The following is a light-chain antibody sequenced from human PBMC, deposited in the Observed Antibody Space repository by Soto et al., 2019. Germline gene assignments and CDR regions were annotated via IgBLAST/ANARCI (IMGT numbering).Light chain of an antibody. Sequence: DIQMTQSPSTLSASVGDRVTITCRASQSISSWLAWYQQKPGKAPNLLIYKASSLESGVPSRFSGSESGTEFTLTISSLQPDDFATYFCQQYNTYPLTFGGGTTVEIK. V-gene: IGKV1-5*03. CDR1: QSISSW. CDR2: KAS. J-gene: IGKJ4*01. CDR3: QQYNTYPLT.